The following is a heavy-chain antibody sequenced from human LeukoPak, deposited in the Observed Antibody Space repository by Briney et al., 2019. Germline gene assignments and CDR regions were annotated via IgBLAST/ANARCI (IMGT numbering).Heavy chain of an antibody. CDR3: ARDSNTYYFDF. J-gene: IGHJ4*02. CDR2: INPTGGT. Sequence: ASVKVSCKASGYTFTGHYMNWVRLAPGQGLEWMGWINPTGGTTYAQKFQGRVTMTSDTSISTAYMELSRLRSDDTFVYYCARDSNTYYFDFWGQGTLVTVSS. D-gene: IGHD3-3*02. CDR1: GYTFTGHY. V-gene: IGHV1-2*02.